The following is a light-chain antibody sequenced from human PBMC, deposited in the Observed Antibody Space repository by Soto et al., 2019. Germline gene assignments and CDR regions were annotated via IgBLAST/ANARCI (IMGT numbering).Light chain of an antibody. Sequence: EIVLTQSPGTLSLSPGERATLSCGASQIVNSDYFAWFQLKPGQAPRLLIYCASRRATGIPDRFSGSGSGTDFTLTINRLEPEDFAMYYCQQYVNSPGTFGQGSRIEIK. CDR1: QIVNSDY. CDR2: CAS. V-gene: IGKV3-20*01. J-gene: IGKJ1*01. CDR3: QQYVNSPGT.